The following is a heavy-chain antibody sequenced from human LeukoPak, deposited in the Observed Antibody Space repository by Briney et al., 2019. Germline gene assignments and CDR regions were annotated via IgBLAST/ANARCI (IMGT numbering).Heavy chain of an antibody. CDR1: GYTLTSYY. Sequence: ASVKVSCKASGYTLTSYYMHWVRQAPGQGLEWMGIINPSGGSTSYAQKFQGRVTMTRDTSTSAVYMELSSLRSEDTAVYYCARDLVEPSYYYYGMDVWGQGTTVTVSS. J-gene: IGHJ6*02. V-gene: IGHV1-46*01. CDR2: INPSGGST. CDR3: ARDLVEPSYYYYGMDV. D-gene: IGHD2-21*01.